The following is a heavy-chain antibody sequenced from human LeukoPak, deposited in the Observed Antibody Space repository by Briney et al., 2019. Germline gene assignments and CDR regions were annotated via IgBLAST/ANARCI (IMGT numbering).Heavy chain of an antibody. Sequence: GASVKVSCKASGGTFSSYAISWVRQAPGQGLEWMGRIIPIFGTANYAQKFQGRVTITTDESTSTAYMELSSLRSEDTAVYYCAREPYSGYDPYYYYYYVDVWGKGTTVTVSS. J-gene: IGHJ6*03. D-gene: IGHD5-12*01. CDR3: AREPYSGYDPYYYYYYVDV. CDR1: GGTFSSYA. CDR2: IIPIFGTA. V-gene: IGHV1-69*05.